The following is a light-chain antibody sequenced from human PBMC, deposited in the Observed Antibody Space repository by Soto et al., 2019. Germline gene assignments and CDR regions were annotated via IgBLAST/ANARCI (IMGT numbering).Light chain of an antibody. J-gene: IGKJ1*01. Sequence: IQRTQSPSTLSAPVGDRVTITCRASHNIERWMAWYQQKPGKAPSLLIFDASTLHSGVPSRFSGSGSGTDFTLTISSLQPDDFATYYCQQFAISTTFGQGTKVDIK. V-gene: IGKV1-5*01. CDR3: QQFAISTT. CDR2: DAS. CDR1: HNIERW.